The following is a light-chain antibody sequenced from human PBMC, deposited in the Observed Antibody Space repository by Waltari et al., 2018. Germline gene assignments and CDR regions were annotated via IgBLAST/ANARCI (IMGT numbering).Light chain of an antibody. CDR3: SSYAGSNNV. CDR2: DVS. V-gene: IGLV2-8*01. Sequence: QSALTQPPSASGSPGQSVTIPCTGTRSDVGAYNFVSWYQQHPGKAPKLMIYDVSKRPSGVPDRFSGSKSGNTASLTVSGLQAGDEADYYCSSYAGSNNVFGTGTKVTVL. J-gene: IGLJ1*01. CDR1: RSDVGAYNF.